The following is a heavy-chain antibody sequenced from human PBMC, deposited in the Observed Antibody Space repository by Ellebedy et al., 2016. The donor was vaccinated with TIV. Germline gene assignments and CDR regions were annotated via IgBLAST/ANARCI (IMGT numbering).Heavy chain of an antibody. CDR2: INAANGNT. J-gene: IGHJ4*02. Sequence: AASVKVSCKASGYTFTIYAIHWVRQAPGQRLEWMGWINAANGNTKYSQKFQGRVTITRDTSASTAYMELSNLRSEDTAVHYCARGPYVVGATTGLDYWGQGTLVTVSS. V-gene: IGHV1-3*01. CDR1: GYTFTIYA. D-gene: IGHD1-26*01. CDR3: ARGPYVVGATTGLDY.